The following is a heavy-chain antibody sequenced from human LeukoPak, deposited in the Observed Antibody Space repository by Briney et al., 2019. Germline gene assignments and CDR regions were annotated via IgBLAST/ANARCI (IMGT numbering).Heavy chain of an antibody. D-gene: IGHD2-15*01. CDR1: GGSISSYY. CDR2: IYYSGST. CDR3: ARDGDCSGGSCYPVRYWYFDL. Sequence: SETLSLTCTVSGGSISSYYWSWIRQPPGKGLEWIGYIYYSGSTNYNPSLKSRVTISVDTSKNQFSLKLSSVPAADTAVYYCARDGDCSGGSCYPVRYWYFDLWGRGTLVTVSS. V-gene: IGHV4-59*01. J-gene: IGHJ2*01.